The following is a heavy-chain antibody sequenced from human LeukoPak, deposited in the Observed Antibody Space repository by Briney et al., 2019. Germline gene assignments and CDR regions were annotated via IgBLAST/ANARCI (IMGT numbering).Heavy chain of an antibody. J-gene: IGHJ4*02. CDR1: GFTFSSYA. CDR2: ISGSGGST. Sequence: GGSLRLSCAASGFTFSSYAMSWVRQAPGKGLEWVSAISGSGGSTYYADSVKGRFTISRDNSKNTLYLQMNSLRAEDTAVYYCTKLKGWYGDGYFDYWGQGIVVTVSS. D-gene: IGHD6-19*01. CDR3: TKLKGWYGDGYFDY. V-gene: IGHV3-23*01.